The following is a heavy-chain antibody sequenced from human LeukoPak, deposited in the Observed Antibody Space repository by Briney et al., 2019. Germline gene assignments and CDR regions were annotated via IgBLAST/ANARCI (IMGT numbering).Heavy chain of an antibody. CDR3: AVGRSRVGATVPFDP. CDR1: GYTFTSYG. Sequence: ASVKVSCKASGYTFTSYGISWVRQAPGQGLEWMGWISAYNGNTNYAQKLQGRVTMTTDTSTSTAYMELRSLRSDDTDVYYCAVGRSRVGATVPFDPWGQGTLVTVSS. CDR2: ISAYNGNT. D-gene: IGHD1-26*01. V-gene: IGHV1-18*01. J-gene: IGHJ5*02.